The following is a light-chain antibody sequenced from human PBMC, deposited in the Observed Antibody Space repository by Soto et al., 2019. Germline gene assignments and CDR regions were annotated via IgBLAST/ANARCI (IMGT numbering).Light chain of an antibody. CDR3: QQDNNWPPT. V-gene: IGKV3-15*01. CDR1: QSVSRN. CDR2: GAS. J-gene: IGKJ1*01. Sequence: EIVMTQSPATLSVSPGERATLSCRASQSVSRNLALYQQKPGQAPRLLIYGASTSATGIPARFSGSGSGTEFTLTISSLQSEDFAVYYCQQDNNWPPTFGQGTQVEIK.